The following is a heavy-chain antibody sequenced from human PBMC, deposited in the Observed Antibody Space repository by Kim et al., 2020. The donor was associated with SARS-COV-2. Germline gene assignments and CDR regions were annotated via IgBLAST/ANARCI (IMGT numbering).Heavy chain of an antibody. CDR1: GFTFSSYW. J-gene: IGHJ6*01. CDR3: ERGGVSGSYAGVNYGLDV. V-gene: IGHV3-74*01. CDR2: ISMDGSNT. Sequence: GGSLRLSCATSGFTFSSYWVHWVRQPPGKGLVWVSRISMDGSNTDHADSVKGRFTISRDNAKNTLYLQMNSLRAADTAVYYCERGGVSGSYAGVNYGLDVWGQGTTVTVSS. D-gene: IGHD3-16*01.